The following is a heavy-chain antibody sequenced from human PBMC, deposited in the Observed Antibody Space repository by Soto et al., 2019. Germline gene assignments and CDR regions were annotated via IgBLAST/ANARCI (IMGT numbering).Heavy chain of an antibody. Sequence: QVQLVESGGGVVQPGRSLRLSCAASGFTFSRYGMHWVRQAPGKGLAWVAGIWSDGSNKYYADSVKGRFTISRDNSNNTLDLTMNSLRAEDTAVYYCARDPSVTPVSDYYYYYGMDVWGQGTTVTVSS. CDR1: GFTFSRYG. J-gene: IGHJ6*02. V-gene: IGHV3-33*01. CDR2: IWSDGSNK. D-gene: IGHD4-4*01. CDR3: ARDPSVTPVSDYYYYYGMDV.